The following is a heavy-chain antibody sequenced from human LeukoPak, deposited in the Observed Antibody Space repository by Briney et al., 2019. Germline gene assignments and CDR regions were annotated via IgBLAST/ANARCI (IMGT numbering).Heavy chain of an antibody. CDR3: ARGQYDTWSRRGNFDS. D-gene: IGHD3-3*01. CDR2: IKLDGSEK. Sequence: AGGSLRLSCAASGLTVTNAWMNWVRQAPGKGLEWVANIKLDGSEKNYVDSVKGRFTISRDNTKNSLYLQMNSLRVEDTAVFYCARGQYDTWSRRGNFDSWGQGTLVIVSS. V-gene: IGHV3-7*03. CDR1: GLTVTNAW. J-gene: IGHJ4*02.